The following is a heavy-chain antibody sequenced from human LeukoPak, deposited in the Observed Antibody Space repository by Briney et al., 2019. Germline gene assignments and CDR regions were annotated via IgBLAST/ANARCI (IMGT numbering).Heavy chain of an antibody. V-gene: IGHV1-2*02. CDR3: AREGPLRLPYFDP. CDR2: INLNIGGT. Sequence: ASVKVSCKASGYTFTGYYMHWVRQAPGQGLEWMGWINLNIGGTNCAQKFQGRVTMTRDTSISTAYMELSSLRSDDTAVYYCAREGPLRLPYFDPWGQGTLVTVSS. CDR1: GYTFTGYY. J-gene: IGHJ5*02. D-gene: IGHD4-17*01.